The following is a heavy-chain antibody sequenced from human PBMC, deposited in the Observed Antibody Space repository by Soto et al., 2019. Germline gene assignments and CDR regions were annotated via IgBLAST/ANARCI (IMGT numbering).Heavy chain of an antibody. CDR1: GDSVSSGSYY. CDR2: IFYSGST. D-gene: IGHD3-22*01. Sequence: SETLSLTCTVSGDSVSSGSYYWSWIRQPPGKGLEWIGYIFYSGSTIYNPSLKSRVTISVDTSNNQFSLKLSSVTAADTAVYYCARDRAYYYDSSHYYFDYWGQGTLVTVS. V-gene: IGHV4-61*01. CDR3: ARDRAYYYDSSHYYFDY. J-gene: IGHJ4*02.